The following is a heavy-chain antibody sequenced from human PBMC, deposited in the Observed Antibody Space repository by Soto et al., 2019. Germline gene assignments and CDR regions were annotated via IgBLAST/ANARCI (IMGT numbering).Heavy chain of an antibody. Sequence: SETLSLTCTVSGGCISSKIYYWGWIRQPPGKGLEWIGNIHYSGSTYYDSSLKSRVTISVDTSKNQFSLKLSSVTAADTAVYYCASQHYYDSSGYYVVYWGQGTLLTVSS. J-gene: IGHJ4*02. CDR1: GGCISSKIYY. CDR3: ASQHYYDSSGYYVVY. V-gene: IGHV4-39*01. D-gene: IGHD3-22*01. CDR2: IHYSGST.